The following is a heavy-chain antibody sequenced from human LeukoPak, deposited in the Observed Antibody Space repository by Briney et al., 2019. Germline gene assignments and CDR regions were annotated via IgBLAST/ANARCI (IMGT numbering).Heavy chain of an antibody. D-gene: IGHD5-24*01. CDR3: ARTIYLDGYSHAFDL. Sequence: GSLRLSCAPFVVTLSMNFITCGRQAPRKGGWWVSVIYRVGDTYYTDPVKGRFNISRDNSKNTLYLQMRSLSAEDTAVYYCARTIYLDGYSHAFDLWGQGTMVTVSS. CDR2: IYRVGDT. CDR1: VVTLSMNF. V-gene: IGHV3-53*01. J-gene: IGHJ3*01.